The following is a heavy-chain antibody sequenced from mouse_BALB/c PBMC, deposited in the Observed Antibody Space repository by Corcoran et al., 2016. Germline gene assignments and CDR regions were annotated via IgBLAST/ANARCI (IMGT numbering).Heavy chain of an antibody. CDR1: GYTFTSYV. V-gene: IGHV1S136*01. CDR2: INPYNDGT. CDR3: AREGRRGYFDV. Sequence: EVQMQQSGPELVKPGASVKMSCKASGYTFTSYVMHWVKQEPGQGREWIGYINPYNDGTKYNEKFKGKATLTSDKSSSTAYMELSSLTSEDSAVYYCAREGRRGYFDVWGAGTTVTVSS. J-gene: IGHJ1*01.